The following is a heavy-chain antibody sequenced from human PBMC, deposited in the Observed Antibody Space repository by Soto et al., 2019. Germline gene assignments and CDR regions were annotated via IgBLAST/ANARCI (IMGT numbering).Heavy chain of an antibody. V-gene: IGHV1-69*13. CDR3: ARALSGTVTSDVENYYYGMDV. CDR2: IIPIFGTA. J-gene: IGHJ6*02. CDR1: GGTFSSYA. Sequence: SVKVSCKXSGGTFSSYAISWVRQAPGQGLEWMGGIIPIFGTANYAQKFQGRVTITADESTSTAYMELSSLRSEDTAVYYCARALSGTVTSDVENYYYGMDVWGQGTTVTVSS. D-gene: IGHD4-17*01.